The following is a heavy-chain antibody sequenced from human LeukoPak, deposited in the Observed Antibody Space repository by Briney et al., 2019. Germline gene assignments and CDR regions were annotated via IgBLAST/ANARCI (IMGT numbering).Heavy chain of an antibody. CDR2: RYYTRNT. D-gene: IGHD5-24*01. J-gene: IGHJ4*02. V-gene: IGHV4-39*01. CDR3: ARQPRDGRNTRPYYFDY. Sequence: PSETLTLTCTVSGGTISSSTYHWGRHRQPPGQGLDWSGSRYYTRNTYYNPCLKRRVTISADTSKNQFSLNLTSATAADTAVYYCARQPRDGRNTRPYYFDYWGQGTLVTVSS. CDR1: GGTISSSTYH.